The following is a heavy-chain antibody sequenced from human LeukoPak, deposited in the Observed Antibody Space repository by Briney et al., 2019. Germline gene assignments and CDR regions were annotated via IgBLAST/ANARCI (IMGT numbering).Heavy chain of an antibody. CDR3: ARHLDYYGSGTYEF. Sequence: SETLSLTCTVSGGSTSSYHWSWIRQPPGKGLEWIGYISYSGSTNYNPSLKSRVTISVDTSKNQFSLRLSSVTAADTAVYYCARHLDYYGSGTYEFWGQGTLVTVSS. CDR1: GGSTSSYH. J-gene: IGHJ4*02. V-gene: IGHV4-59*08. CDR2: ISYSGST. D-gene: IGHD3-10*01.